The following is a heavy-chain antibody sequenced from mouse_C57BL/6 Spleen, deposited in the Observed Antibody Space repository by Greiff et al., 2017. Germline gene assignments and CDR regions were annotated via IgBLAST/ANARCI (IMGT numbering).Heavy chain of an antibody. CDR1: GYTFTSYW. CDR3: ANWGDGPGSVAY. J-gene: IGHJ3*01. V-gene: IGHV1-59*01. Sequence: QVQLQQPGAELVRPGTSVKLSCKASGYTFTSYWMHWVKQRPGQGLEWIGVIDPSDSYTNYNQKFKGKATLPVDTSSSTAYMQLSILTAEDSAVYYCANWGDGPGSVAYWGQGTLVTVSA. D-gene: IGHD2-3*01. CDR2: IDPSDSYT.